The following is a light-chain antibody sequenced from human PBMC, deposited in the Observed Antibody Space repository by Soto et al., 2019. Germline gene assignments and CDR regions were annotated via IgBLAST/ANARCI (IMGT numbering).Light chain of an antibody. Sequence: EGVMTQSPATLSVSPGDRAILSCRASHSVNTNLAWYQQRPGQPPRLLIYGASTRASDVPGRVSGSGSGREFTLTSSSLQSEDFAIYSCHQYNSLPWTFGQGTKVEI. V-gene: IGKV3-15*01. CDR3: HQYNSLPWT. CDR2: GAS. CDR1: HSVNTN. J-gene: IGKJ1*01.